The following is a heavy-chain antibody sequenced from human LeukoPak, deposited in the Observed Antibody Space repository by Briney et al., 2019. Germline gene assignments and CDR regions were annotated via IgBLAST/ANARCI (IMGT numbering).Heavy chain of an antibody. J-gene: IGHJ4*02. CDR3: ARKSSGYSY. V-gene: IGHV4-34*01. CDR2: INHSGST. CDR1: GGSFSGYY. Sequence: SETLSLTCAVYGGSFSGYYRSWIRQPPGKGLEWIGEINHSGSTNYNPSLKSRVTISVDTSKNQFSLKLSSVTAADTAVYYCARKSSGYSYWGQGTLVTVSS. D-gene: IGHD3-22*01.